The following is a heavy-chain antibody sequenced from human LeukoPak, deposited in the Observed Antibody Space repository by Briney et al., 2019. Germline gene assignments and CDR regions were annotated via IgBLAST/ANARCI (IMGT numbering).Heavy chain of an antibody. CDR3: AKDRGV. CDR2: MSGSGGST. CDR1: GFIFSTYG. D-gene: IGHD3-10*01. Sequence: GGSLRLSCAASGFIFSTYGMTWVRQAPGKGLEWVSGMSGSGGSTYYADSVKGRFTISRDNAKNTLYLQMNSLRAEDTAVYYCAKDRGVWGQGTLVTVSS. J-gene: IGHJ4*02. V-gene: IGHV3-23*01.